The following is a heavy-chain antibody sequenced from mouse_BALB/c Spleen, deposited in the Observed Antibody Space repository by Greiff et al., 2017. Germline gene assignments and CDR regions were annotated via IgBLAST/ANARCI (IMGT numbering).Heavy chain of an antibody. D-gene: IGHD2-4*01. CDR2: INPSTGYT. CDR1: GYTFTSYW. Sequence: QVQLQQSGAELAKPGASVKMSCKASGYTFTSYWMHWVKQRPGQGLEWIGYINPSTGYTEYNQKFKDKATLTADKSSSTAYMQLSSLTSEDSAVYYCARILIKGGFAYWGQGTLVTVSA. V-gene: IGHV1-7*01. J-gene: IGHJ3*01. CDR3: ARILIKGGFAY.